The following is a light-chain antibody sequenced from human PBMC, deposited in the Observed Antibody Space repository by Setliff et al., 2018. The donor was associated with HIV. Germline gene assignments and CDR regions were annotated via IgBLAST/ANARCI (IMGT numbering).Light chain of an antibody. CDR2: DVS. V-gene: IGLV2-14*01. CDR1: SSDVGGYNY. Sequence: VLTQPASVSGSPGQSITISCTGTSSDVGGYNYVSWYQQHPGKAPKLMIYDVSKRPSGVSNRFSGSKSGNTASLTISGLQAEDEADYYCSSYTSSSTYVFGRGTKVTVL. J-gene: IGLJ1*01. CDR3: SSYTSSSTYV.